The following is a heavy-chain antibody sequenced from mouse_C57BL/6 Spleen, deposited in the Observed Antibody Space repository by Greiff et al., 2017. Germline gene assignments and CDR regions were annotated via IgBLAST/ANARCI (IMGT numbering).Heavy chain of an antibody. V-gene: IGHV1-69*01. CDR2: IDPSDSYT. CDR1: GYTFTSYW. Sequence: QVQLQQPGAELVMPGASVKLSCKASGYTFTSYWMHWVKQRPGQGLEWIGEIDPSDSYTNYNQKFKGKSTLTVDKSSSTAYMQLSSLTSEDSAVYYCARENTTVVARRYFDVWGTGTTVTVSS. J-gene: IGHJ1*03. CDR3: ARENTTVVARRYFDV. D-gene: IGHD1-1*01.